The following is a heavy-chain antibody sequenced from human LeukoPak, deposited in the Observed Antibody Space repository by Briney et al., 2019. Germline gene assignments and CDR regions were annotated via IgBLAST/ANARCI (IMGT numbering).Heavy chain of an antibody. Sequence: SVKVSCKASGGTFSSYAISWVRQAPGQGLEWMGGIIPIFGAANYAQKFQGRVTITADESTSTAYMELSSLRSEDTAVYYCAREFGPYGDYPDAFDIWGQGTMVTVSS. J-gene: IGHJ3*02. CDR3: AREFGPYGDYPDAFDI. CDR2: IIPIFGAA. V-gene: IGHV1-69*13. CDR1: GGTFSSYA. D-gene: IGHD4-17*01.